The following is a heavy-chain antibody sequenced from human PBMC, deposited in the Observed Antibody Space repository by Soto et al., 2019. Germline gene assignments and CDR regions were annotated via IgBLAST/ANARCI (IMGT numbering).Heavy chain of an antibody. CDR2: INPNSGGT. J-gene: IGHJ6*03. D-gene: IGHD5-12*01. CDR3: AREYSGYDLDYYYYMDV. Sequence: ASVKVSCTASGYTFTGYYMHWVRQAPGQGLEWMGWINPNSGGTNYAQKFQGWVTMTRDTSISTAYMELSRLRSDDTAVYYCAREYSGYDLDYYYYMDVWGKGTTVTVSS. CDR1: GYTFTGYY. V-gene: IGHV1-2*04.